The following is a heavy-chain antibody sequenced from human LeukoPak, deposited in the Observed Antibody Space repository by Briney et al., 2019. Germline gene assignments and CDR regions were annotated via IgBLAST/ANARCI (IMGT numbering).Heavy chain of an antibody. CDR2: IYSGGST. J-gene: IGHJ4*02. V-gene: IGHV3-53*01. Sequence: GGSLRLSCAASGFTVSSNYMSWVRQAPGKGLEWVSVIYSGGSTYYADSVKGRFTISRDNSKNTLYLQMNSLRAEDTAVYYCARGGGWFGELFFDYWGQGTLVTVSS. CDR3: ARGGGWFGELFFDY. D-gene: IGHD3-10*01. CDR1: GFTVSSNY.